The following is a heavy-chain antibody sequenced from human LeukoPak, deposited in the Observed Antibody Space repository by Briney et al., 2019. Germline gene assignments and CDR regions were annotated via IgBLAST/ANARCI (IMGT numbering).Heavy chain of an antibody. Sequence: GGSLRLSCAASGFTFSSYAMSWVRQAPGKGLEWVSAISGSGGSTYYADSVKGRFTTSRDNARNTLYLQMNSLTAEDAALYYCTRVQAGRSGLMDVWGRGTTVTVSS. CDR1: GFTFSSYA. V-gene: IGHV3-23*01. CDR2: ISGSGGST. J-gene: IGHJ6*02. CDR3: TRVQAGRSGLMDV. D-gene: IGHD2-8*02.